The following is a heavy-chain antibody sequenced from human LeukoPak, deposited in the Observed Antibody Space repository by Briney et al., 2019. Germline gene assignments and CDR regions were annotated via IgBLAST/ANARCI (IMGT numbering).Heavy chain of an antibody. CDR2: IYPGDSDT. J-gene: IGHJ6*03. CDR1: GYSFTSYW. CDR3: ARQGEQLVRFYYYYYMDV. Sequence: GESLKIFCKGSGYSFTSYWIGWVRQMPGKGLEWMGIIYPGDSDTRYSPSFQGQVTISADKSISTAYLQWSSLKASDTAMYYCARQGEQLVRFYYYYYMDVWGKGTTVTVSS. V-gene: IGHV5-51*01. D-gene: IGHD6-6*01.